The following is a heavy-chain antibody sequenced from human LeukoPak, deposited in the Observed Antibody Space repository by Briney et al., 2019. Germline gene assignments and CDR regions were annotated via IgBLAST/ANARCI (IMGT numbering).Heavy chain of an antibody. J-gene: IGHJ4*02. D-gene: IGHD4-17*01. CDR3: ARDPRDGAYFLDY. CDR2: MWDNGGTE. V-gene: IGHV3-33*01. Sequence: GTSLRLSCEVSGFTFTNNHIHWVRQAPGKGLEWVAVMWDNGGTEYNGDAVKGRFTISRDKSKNTVYLQMNSLEAEDTAVYYCARDPRDGAYFLDYWGQGTLVTVSS. CDR1: GFTFTNNH.